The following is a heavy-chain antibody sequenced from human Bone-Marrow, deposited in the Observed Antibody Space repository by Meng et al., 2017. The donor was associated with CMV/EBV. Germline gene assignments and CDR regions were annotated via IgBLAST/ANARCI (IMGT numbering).Heavy chain of an antibody. CDR2: IYYTGRT. J-gene: IGHJ6*01. CDR3: ARGESFWSAEYNNGLDV. Sequence: SETRSLTCTVSGGSISSYFWSWIRQPSGKGLEWIGYIYYTGRTTYNPSLNSRVTLSVDTSKNQLSLKLTAVTAADTAMYFCARGESFWSAEYNNGLDVWGQGTTVTVSS. CDR1: GGSISSYF. D-gene: IGHD3-3*01. V-gene: IGHV4-59*01.